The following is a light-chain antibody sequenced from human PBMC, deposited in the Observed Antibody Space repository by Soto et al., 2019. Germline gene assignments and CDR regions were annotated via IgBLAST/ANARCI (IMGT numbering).Light chain of an antibody. CDR2: GAF. V-gene: IGKV3-15*01. Sequence: EILMTQSPATLSLSPGEGATLSCRASQSIERNLAWYQQKPGQAPRLLIYGAFARATGIPARFSGSGSGTEFTLTLSSLQPEDFAVYLCQQYNNWPRTFGLGTKVEIK. J-gene: IGKJ1*01. CDR1: QSIERN. CDR3: QQYNNWPRT.